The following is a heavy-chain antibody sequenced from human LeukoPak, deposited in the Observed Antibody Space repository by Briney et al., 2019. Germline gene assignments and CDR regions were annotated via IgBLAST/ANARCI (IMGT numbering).Heavy chain of an antibody. CDR3: ARDIHLYDFDY. Sequence: ASVKVSCKASGYTLTSYGISWVRQAPGQGLEWMGWISAHNGNTNYAQKLQGRVTMTTDTSTSTAYMELRSLRSDDTAVYYCARDIHLYDFDYWGQGTLVTVSS. V-gene: IGHV1-18*01. CDR2: ISAHNGNT. CDR1: GYTLTSYG. J-gene: IGHJ4*02. D-gene: IGHD5/OR15-5a*01.